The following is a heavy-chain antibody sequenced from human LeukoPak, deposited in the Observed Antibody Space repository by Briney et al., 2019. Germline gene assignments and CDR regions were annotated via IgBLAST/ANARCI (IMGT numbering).Heavy chain of an antibody. V-gene: IGHV3-21*01. CDR1: GFTFSSYS. D-gene: IGHD6-6*01. J-gene: IGHJ6*03. CDR3: ARDRYSSSSAVDYYYYYMDV. Sequence: GGSLRLSCAASGFTFSSYSMNWVRQAPGKGLEWVSSISSSSSYIYYADSVKGRFTISRDNAKNSLYLQMNSLRAEDTAVYYCARDRYSSSSAVDYYYYYMDVWGKGTTVTVSS. CDR2: ISSSSSYI.